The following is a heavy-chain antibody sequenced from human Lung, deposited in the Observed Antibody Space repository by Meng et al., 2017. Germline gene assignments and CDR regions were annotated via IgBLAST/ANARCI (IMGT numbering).Heavy chain of an antibody. V-gene: IGHV3-23*01. J-gene: IGHJ4*02. D-gene: IGHD6-6*01. CDR1: GLTCSGYA. CDR3: AKDLGASSSYYFDY. Sequence: EVQLLESGGGLVQPGGSLRLSGAASGLTCSGYAMTWVRQAPGKGLEWVSSVSGSDDIAYYGDSVKGRVTISRDNSKNTLYLQMNSLRAEDTAVYFCAKDLGASSSYYFDYWGQGTLVTVSS. CDR2: VSGSDDIA.